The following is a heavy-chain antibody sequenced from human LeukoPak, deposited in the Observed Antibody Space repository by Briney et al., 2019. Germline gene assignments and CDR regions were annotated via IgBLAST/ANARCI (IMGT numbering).Heavy chain of an antibody. CDR2: IYSGGAT. D-gene: IGHD5-24*01. V-gene: IGHV3-66*01. CDR1: GFSVSSNY. CDR3: ASRDKAADAFDI. Sequence: GGSLRLSCAASGFSVSSNYMNWVRQAPGRGLEWVSIIYSGGATYYADSVKDRFTISRDNSKNTLYLQMNSLRAEDTAVYYCASRDKAADAFDIWGQGTMVTVSS. J-gene: IGHJ3*02.